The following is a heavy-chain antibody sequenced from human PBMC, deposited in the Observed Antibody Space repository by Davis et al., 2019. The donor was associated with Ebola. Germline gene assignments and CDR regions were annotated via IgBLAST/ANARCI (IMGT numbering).Heavy chain of an antibody. Sequence: ASVKVSCKASGYTFTGYYMHWVRQAPGQGLEWMGWINPNSGGTNYAQKFQGRVTMTRDTSISTAYMELSRLRSDDTAVYYCASDDSSGYYYGAEYFQHWGQGTLVTVSS. D-gene: IGHD3-22*01. CDR3: ASDDSSGYYYGAEYFQH. J-gene: IGHJ1*01. CDR1: GYTFTGYY. CDR2: INPNSGGT. V-gene: IGHV1-2*02.